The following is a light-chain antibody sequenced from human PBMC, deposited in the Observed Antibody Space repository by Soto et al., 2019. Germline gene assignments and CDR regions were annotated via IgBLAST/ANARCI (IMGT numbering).Light chain of an antibody. J-gene: IGLJ2*01. CDR2: DVS. CDR3: SSYTSASTPLV. CDR1: GSDVGGYNY. V-gene: IGLV2-14*01. Sequence: QSVLTQPASVSGSPGQSITISCTGTGSDVGGYNYVSWYQQHPGKAPKVMIYDVSNRPSGVSNRFSGSKSGNTASLTICGLQAEDEADYYCSSYTSASTPLVFGGGTKLTVL.